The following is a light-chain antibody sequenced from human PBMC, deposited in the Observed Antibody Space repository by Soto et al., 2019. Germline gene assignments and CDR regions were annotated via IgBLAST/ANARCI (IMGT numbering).Light chain of an antibody. V-gene: IGKV1-5*01. CDR2: HAS. J-gene: IGKJ1*01. CDR3: QHYNSYGT. Sequence: DIHMTPSPSTLSAAVGDRATLSSRASQSISRWLAWYQQKPGKAPKLLIYHASNLESGVPSRFSGSGSGTDFTLTISSLQPDDFATYYCQHYNSYGTFGQGTKVDIK. CDR1: QSISRW.